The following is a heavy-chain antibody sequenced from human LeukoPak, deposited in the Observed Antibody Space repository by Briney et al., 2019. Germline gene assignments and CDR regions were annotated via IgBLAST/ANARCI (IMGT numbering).Heavy chain of an antibody. CDR2: IYYTGST. D-gene: IGHD2-15*01. CDR1: GGSIRSYY. J-gene: IGHJ4*02. V-gene: IGHV4-59*01. CDR3: VSQNRYCSGDSCYYYFDY. Sequence: SETLSLTCSVSGGSIRSYYWSWIRQPPGKRLEWIGYIYYTGSTNYNPSLKSRVTVSIDTSKNQFSLKLSSVTAADTAVYYCVSQNRYCSGDSCYYYFDYWGQGTLVTVSS.